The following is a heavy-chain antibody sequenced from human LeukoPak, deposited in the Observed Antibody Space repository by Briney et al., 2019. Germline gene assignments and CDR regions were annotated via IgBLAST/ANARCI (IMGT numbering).Heavy chain of an antibody. V-gene: IGHV4-38-2*01. D-gene: IGHD3-10*01. J-gene: IGHJ3*02. CDR2: IFYSGST. CDR3: AKSNGYGLVDI. Sequence: EPGGSLRLSCAASGFTFSSYAMSWVRQAPGKGLEWIGNIFYSGSTYYSPSLRSRVTISLDTSRNQFSLKLNSVTAADTAVYYCAKSNGYGLVDIWGQGTMVTVSS. CDR1: GFTFSSYA.